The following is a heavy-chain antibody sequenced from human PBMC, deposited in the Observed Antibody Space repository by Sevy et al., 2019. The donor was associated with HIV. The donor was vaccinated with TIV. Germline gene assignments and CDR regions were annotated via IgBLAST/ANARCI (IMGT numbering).Heavy chain of an antibody. CDR3: ARESYDILPGSRGMDV. V-gene: IGHV4-59*01. Sequence: ETLSVTCTVSGGSISSYYWSWIRQPPGKRLEWIGYIYYSGSTNYNPSLKSRVTITVDTSKDQFSLKLRSVTAADTAVYYCARESYDILPGSRGMDVWGQGTTVTVSS. CDR1: GGSISSYY. J-gene: IGHJ6*02. CDR2: IYYSGST. D-gene: IGHD3-9*01.